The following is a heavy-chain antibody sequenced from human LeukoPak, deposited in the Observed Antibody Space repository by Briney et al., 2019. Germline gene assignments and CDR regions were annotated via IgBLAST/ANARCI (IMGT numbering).Heavy chain of an antibody. D-gene: IGHD3-10*01. CDR3: ARGRTDYYGSGSPMAEYFQH. CDR2: FDPKDGET. Sequence: ASVKVSCKVSGYTLTELSMHWVRQARGKGLEWMGGFDPKDGETIYAQKFQGRVTITTDESTSTAYMELSSLRSEDTAVYYCARGRTDYYGSGSPMAEYFQHWGQGTLVTVSS. V-gene: IGHV1-24*01. CDR1: GYTLTELS. J-gene: IGHJ1*01.